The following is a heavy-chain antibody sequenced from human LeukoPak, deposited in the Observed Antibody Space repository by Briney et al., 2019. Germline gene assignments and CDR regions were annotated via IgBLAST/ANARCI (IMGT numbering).Heavy chain of an antibody. D-gene: IGHD3-22*01. V-gene: IGHV1-69*13. CDR2: IIPIFGTA. J-gene: IGHJ6*02. Sequence: ASVKVSCKASGGTFSSYAISWVRQAPGQGLEWMGGIIPIFGTANYAQKFQGRVTITADESTSTAYMELSSLGSEDTAVYYCARVGHYYDSSRLEVWGQGTTVTVSS. CDR1: GGTFSSYA. CDR3: ARVGHYYDSSRLEV.